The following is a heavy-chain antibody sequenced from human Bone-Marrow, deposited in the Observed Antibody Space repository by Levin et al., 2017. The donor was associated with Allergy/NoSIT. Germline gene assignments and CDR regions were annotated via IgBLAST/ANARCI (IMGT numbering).Heavy chain of an antibody. CDR3: ARDPGGGVVIIAFDY. CDR2: ISYDGSNK. CDR1: GFTFSSYA. Sequence: SCAASGFTFSSYAMHWVRQAPGKGLEWVAVISYDGSNKYYADSVKGRFTISRDNSKNTLYLQMNSLRAEDTAVYYCARDPGGGVVIIAFDYWGQGTLVTVSS. D-gene: IGHD3-3*01. J-gene: IGHJ4*02. V-gene: IGHV3-30-3*01.